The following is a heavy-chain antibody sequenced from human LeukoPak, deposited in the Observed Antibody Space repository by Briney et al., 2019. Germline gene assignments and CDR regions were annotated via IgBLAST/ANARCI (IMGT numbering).Heavy chain of an antibody. Sequence: SETLSLTCTISGGSIDSYSWSWIRQPAGEGLEWIGRMFISGSANYNPSLKSRVTLSVDRSKNQFSLKLNSVTAADTAVYFCARERGSVESQFYLDYWSQGALVTVSS. J-gene: IGHJ4*02. CDR3: ARERGSVESQFYLDY. V-gene: IGHV4-4*07. D-gene: IGHD2-21*01. CDR2: MFISGSA. CDR1: GGSIDSYS.